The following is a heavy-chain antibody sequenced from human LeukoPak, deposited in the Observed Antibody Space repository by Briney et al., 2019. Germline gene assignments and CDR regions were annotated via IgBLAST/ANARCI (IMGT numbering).Heavy chain of an antibody. CDR2: IYYTGNT. D-gene: IGHD5-12*01. Sequence: SGTLSLTCTVSGGSVSSGSYYWSWIRQPPGKSLEWIGYIYYTGNTNYNPSLKSRVTISMDTSKNQFSLNLSSVTAADTAVYYCARDRTDIVATSHFDYWGQGTLVTVSS. V-gene: IGHV4-61*01. J-gene: IGHJ4*02. CDR1: GGSVSSGSYY. CDR3: ARDRTDIVATSHFDY.